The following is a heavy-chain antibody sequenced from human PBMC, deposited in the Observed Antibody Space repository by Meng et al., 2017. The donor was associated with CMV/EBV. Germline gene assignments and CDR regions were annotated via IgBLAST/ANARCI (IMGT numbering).Heavy chain of an antibody. CDR1: GFTFSSYE. CDR2: ISSSGSTI. J-gene: IGHJ6*02. V-gene: IGHV3-48*03. Sequence: GESLKISCAASGFTFSSYEMNWVRQAPGKGLERVSYISSSGSTIYYADSVKGRFTISRDNAKNSLYLQMNSLRAEDTAVYYCARDLAVAGSYYYYGMDVWGQGTTVTVSS. CDR3: ARDLAVAGSYYYYGMDV. D-gene: IGHD6-19*01.